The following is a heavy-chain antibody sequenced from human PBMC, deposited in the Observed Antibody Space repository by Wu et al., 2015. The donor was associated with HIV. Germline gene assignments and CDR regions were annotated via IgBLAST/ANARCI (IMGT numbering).Heavy chain of an antibody. CDR1: GYTFINYD. CDR3: AVLYNFPPATTILDT. J-gene: IGHJ5*02. V-gene: IGHV1-8*01. Sequence: QVQLVQSGAEVKKPGASVKVSCKASGYTFINYDINWVRQAAGQGLEWMGWMNPNSGNAFSARKFQGRLTMTRTTSINTAYMELSGLTSEDTAMYYCAVLYNFPPATTILDTWGQGTLVTVSS. CDR2: MNPNSGNA. D-gene: IGHD3-16*01.